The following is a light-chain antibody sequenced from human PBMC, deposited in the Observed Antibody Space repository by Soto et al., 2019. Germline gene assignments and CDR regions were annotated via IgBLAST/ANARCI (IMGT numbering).Light chain of an antibody. CDR1: TSNIGTHFD. V-gene: IGLV1-40*01. J-gene: IGLJ2*01. CDR2: GNS. Sequence: QAVVTQPPSVSGAPGQRVTISCTGSTSNIGTHFDVHWYQHLPGTAPKLLIYGNSNRPSGVPDRFSGSKSGTSASLAITGLQAEDEADYFCQSYDSSLSGVVFGGGTKVTVL. CDR3: QSYDSSLSGVV.